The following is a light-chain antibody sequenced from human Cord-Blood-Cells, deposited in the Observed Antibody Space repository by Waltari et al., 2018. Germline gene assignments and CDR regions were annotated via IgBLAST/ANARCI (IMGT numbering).Light chain of an antibody. CDR2: EDN. Sequence: NFMLLHPHPMSEPPGKTQTNSCPRSIGRFPANTLQGSQHRPGSSPTTVIYEDNQRPSGVPDRFSGSIDSSSNSASRTSSGLKTEDEADYYCQSYDSSNVVFGGGTKLTVL. V-gene: IGLV6-57*01. CDR1: IGRFPANT. CDR3: QSYDSSNVV. J-gene: IGLJ2*01.